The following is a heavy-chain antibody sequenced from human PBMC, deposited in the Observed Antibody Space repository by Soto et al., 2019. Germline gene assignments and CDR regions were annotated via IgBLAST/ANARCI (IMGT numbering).Heavy chain of an antibody. CDR1: GGTFSSYT. CDR3: ARGDYGLDY. D-gene: IGHD4-17*01. CDR2: IIPILGIA. V-gene: IGHV1-69*02. Sequence: QVQLVQSGAEVKKPGSSVKVSCKASGGTFSSYTISWVRQAPGQGLEWMGRIIPILGIANYAHKFKGRVTITVDKSTSTASRELCTLRSEDTAVYYCARGDYGLDYWGQGTLVTVSS. J-gene: IGHJ4*02.